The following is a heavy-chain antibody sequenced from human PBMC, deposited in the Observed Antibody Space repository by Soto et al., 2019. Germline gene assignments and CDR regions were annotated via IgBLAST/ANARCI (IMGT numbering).Heavy chain of an antibody. CDR1: GFSLTTYGVG. Sequence: QITLKETGPTLVNPTQTLTLTCTFSGFSLTTYGVGVGWIRQPPGKALEWLAYIYWDDDKRYSPSLKSRLTITKDTAKNQVALRMTNMDPVDTATYYCAHSRGYVGFDYWGQGILVTVSS. CDR3: AHSRGYVGFDY. J-gene: IGHJ4*02. V-gene: IGHV2-5*02. D-gene: IGHD5-12*01. CDR2: IYWDDDK.